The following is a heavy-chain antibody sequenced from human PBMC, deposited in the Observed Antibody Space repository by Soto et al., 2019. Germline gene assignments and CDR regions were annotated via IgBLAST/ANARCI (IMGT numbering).Heavy chain of an antibody. CDR3: ARDHRRILAPKNYYFYGMDV. D-gene: IGHD2-15*01. Sequence: QVQLVQSGAEVKKPGSSVKVSCKASGGTFSSYAISWVRQAPGQGLEWMGGIIPIFGTANYAQKFQGRVTITADEATSTAYMELSRLRSEATAVYYCARDHRRILAPKNYYFYGMDVWGQGTTVTVSS. V-gene: IGHV1-69*01. CDR1: GGTFSSYA. J-gene: IGHJ6*02. CDR2: IIPIFGTA.